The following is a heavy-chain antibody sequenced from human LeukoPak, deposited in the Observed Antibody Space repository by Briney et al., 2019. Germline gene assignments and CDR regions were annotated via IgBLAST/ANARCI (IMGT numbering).Heavy chain of an antibody. Sequence: GGSLRLSCAASGFTFSSYSMNWVRQAPGKGLEWVSSISSSSSYISYADSVKGRFTISRDNAKNSLYLQMNSLRAEDTAVYYCARVPSSEGYWGQGTLVTVSS. CDR1: GFTFSSYS. J-gene: IGHJ4*02. CDR3: ARVPSSEGY. CDR2: ISSSSSYI. D-gene: IGHD6-19*01. V-gene: IGHV3-21*01.